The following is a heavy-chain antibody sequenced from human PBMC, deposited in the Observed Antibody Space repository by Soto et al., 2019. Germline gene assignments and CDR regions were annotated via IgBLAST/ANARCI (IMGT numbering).Heavy chain of an antibody. CDR1: GFTFSDYY. Sequence: QVQLVESGGGLVKPGGSLRLSCAASGFTFSDYYMSWIRQAPGKGLEWVSYISSSSSYTNYADSVKGQFTISRDNAKNSLYLQMNSLRAEDTAVYYCARYTTVTSYSDLWGRGTLVTVSS. CDR2: ISSSSSYT. D-gene: IGHD4-17*01. J-gene: IGHJ2*01. CDR3: ARYTTVTSYSDL. V-gene: IGHV3-11*05.